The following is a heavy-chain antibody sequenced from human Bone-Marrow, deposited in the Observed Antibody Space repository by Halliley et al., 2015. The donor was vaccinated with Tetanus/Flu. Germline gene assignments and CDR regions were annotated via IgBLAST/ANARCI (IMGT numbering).Heavy chain of an antibody. CDR1: GFTFRSYW. CDR3: AREKTGAVVIDYYYYGMDV. CDR2: IKQDGSEK. J-gene: IGHJ6*02. D-gene: IGHD3-22*01. V-gene: IGHV3-7*01. Sequence: SLRLSCAASGFTFRSYWMSWVRQAPGKGLEWVANIKQDGSEKYYVDSVKGRSTISRDNAKNSLYLQMNRLRAEDTAVYYCAREKTGAVVIDYYYYGMDVWGRGTTGTVSS.